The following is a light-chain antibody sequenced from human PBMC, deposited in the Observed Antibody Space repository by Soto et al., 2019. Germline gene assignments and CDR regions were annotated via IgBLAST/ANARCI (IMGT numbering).Light chain of an antibody. Sequence: EVILTQSPGTLSLSPGERATLSCRASQSVSSNYCAWYQQKSGQAPRLHIYGASNRATGIPDRFSGSGSGTDFTLTIRRLEPEDFAVYYCQQYDTSPRTFGQGTKVEFK. CDR1: QSVSSNY. CDR3: QQYDTSPRT. J-gene: IGKJ1*01. V-gene: IGKV3-20*01. CDR2: GAS.